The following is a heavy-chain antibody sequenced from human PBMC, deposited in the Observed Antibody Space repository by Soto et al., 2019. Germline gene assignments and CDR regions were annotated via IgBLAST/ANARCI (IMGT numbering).Heavy chain of an antibody. CDR2: IYWSGDE. D-gene: IGHD6-6*01. V-gene: IGHV2-5*01. Sequence: SGPTLVNPTQTLTLTCSFSGFSLSTSGVGVGWIRQSPGKALEWLALIYWSGDEHYRPSLKSRLSIIKDTSKNHVVLTMTDMDPVDTATYYCASGLATLPVFAFDIWGQGTMVTVSS. J-gene: IGHJ3*02. CDR1: GFSLSTSGVG. CDR3: ASGLATLPVFAFDI.